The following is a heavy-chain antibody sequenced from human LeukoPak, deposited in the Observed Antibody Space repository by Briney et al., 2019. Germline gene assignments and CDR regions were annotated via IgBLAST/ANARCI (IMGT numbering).Heavy chain of an antibody. CDR1: GGSIISSGYY. Sequence: SETLSLICTVSGGSIISSGYYWAWTRQPPGKGLEWIASVYYSGSTFYNPSLKSRVAMSVDTSKKQFSLQLSSVTAADRAVYYCAREERDHDTFDIWGQGAMVTISS. J-gene: IGHJ3*02. V-gene: IGHV4-39*02. D-gene: IGHD1-26*01. CDR2: VYYSGST. CDR3: AREERDHDTFDI.